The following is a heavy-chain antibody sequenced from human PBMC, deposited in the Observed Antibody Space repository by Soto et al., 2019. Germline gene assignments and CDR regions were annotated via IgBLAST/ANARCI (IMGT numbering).Heavy chain of an antibody. CDR3: ARRSWRGRADY. CDR1: GFTFSSYA. Sequence: PGGSLRLSCAATGFTFSSYAMSWVRQAPGKGLEWVSGIGGSGGDTYYADPVKGRFTVSRDNAENTLYLQLNSLRVEDTAIYYCARRSWRGRADYWGQGILVTVSS. CDR2: IGGSGGDT. V-gene: IGHV3-23*01. D-gene: IGHD3-10*01. J-gene: IGHJ4*02.